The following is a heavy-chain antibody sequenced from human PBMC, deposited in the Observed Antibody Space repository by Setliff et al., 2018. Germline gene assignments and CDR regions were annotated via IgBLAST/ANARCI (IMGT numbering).Heavy chain of an antibody. J-gene: IGHJ4*02. CDR2: IIPDNGKT. D-gene: IGHD2-21*01. Sequence: ASVKVSCKSSGYTFSTYAMHWLRQAPGQRLEWMGWIIPDNGKTEYSEEFQDRVTFTTDTSATTAYMDLRSLRSDDMAVYYCARGYCDGIGCPAPLYYFDSWGQGTLVTVSS. CDR1: GYTFSTYA. CDR3: ARGYCDGIGCPAPLYYFDS. V-gene: IGHV1-3*03.